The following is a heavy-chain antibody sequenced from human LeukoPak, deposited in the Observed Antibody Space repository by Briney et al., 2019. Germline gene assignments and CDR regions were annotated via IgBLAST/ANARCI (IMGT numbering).Heavy chain of an antibody. CDR2: IYPGDSDT. CDR3: ARRAPGDGMEPYFDY. Sequence: GESLKISCKGSGYSFTSYWIGWVRQMPGKGLEWMGIIYPGDSDTRYSPSFRGQVTISADKSISTAYLQWSSLKASDTAMYYCARRAPGDGMEPYFDYWGQGTLVTVSS. CDR1: GYSFTSYW. J-gene: IGHJ4*02. D-gene: IGHD1-26*01. V-gene: IGHV5-51*01.